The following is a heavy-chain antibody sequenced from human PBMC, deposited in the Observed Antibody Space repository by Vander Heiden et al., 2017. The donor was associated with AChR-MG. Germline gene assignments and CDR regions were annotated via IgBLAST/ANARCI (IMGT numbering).Heavy chain of an antibody. V-gene: IGHV3-53*02. D-gene: IGHD5-18*01. CDR2: IYSGGTK. J-gene: IGHJ4*02. CDR3: ARLPGYAEYRGNAY. CDR1: GFTVSSNY. Sequence: EVQLVETGGDLIQPGGSLRLSCAASGFTVSSNYMSWVRQAPGKGLDWVSVIYSGGTKYYADSVKGRFTISRDNSKNTLYLQMKRLRAEDTAVYYCARLPGYAEYRGNAYWGQGTLVTVSS.